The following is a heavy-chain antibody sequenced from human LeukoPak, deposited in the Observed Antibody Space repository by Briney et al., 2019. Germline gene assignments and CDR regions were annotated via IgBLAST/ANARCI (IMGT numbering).Heavy chain of an antibody. J-gene: IGHJ3*01. CDR2: IASTGDT. D-gene: IGHD6-19*01. CDR1: GFXFSNYD. Sequence: GGSLRLSCAASGFXFSNYDMHWVRQSSGTGLEWVSAIASTGDTYLSGSVKGRFSISRENAKNSLYLEMNSPRAGDTAMYYCARVLVAGTWAFDLWGQGTMVIVSP. CDR3: ARVLVAGTWAFDL. V-gene: IGHV3-13*04.